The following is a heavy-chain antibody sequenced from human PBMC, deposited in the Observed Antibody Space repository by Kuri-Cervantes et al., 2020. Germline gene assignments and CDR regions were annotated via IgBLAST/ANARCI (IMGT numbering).Heavy chain of an antibody. J-gene: IGHJ5*02. Sequence: SETLSLTCTVSGDSISSSSYYWGWIRQPPGKGLEWIGSIYYSGSTYYNPSLKSRVTISVDTSKNQFSLKLSSVTAADTAVYYCARRRGRGYYDSSGYWFDPWGQGTLVTVSS. CDR3: ARRRGRGYYDSSGYWFDP. CDR2: IYYSGST. CDR1: GDSISSSSYY. D-gene: IGHD3-22*01. V-gene: IGHV4-39*07.